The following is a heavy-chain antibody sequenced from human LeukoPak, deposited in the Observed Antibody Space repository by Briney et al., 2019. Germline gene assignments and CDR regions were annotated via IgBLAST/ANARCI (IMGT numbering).Heavy chain of an antibody. J-gene: IGHJ4*02. CDR1: GGSISSYY. D-gene: IGHD3-3*01. V-gene: IGHV4-59*01. CDR2: IYYCGST. Sequence: SETLSLTCTVSGGSISSYYWSWIRQPPGKRLEWIGHIYYCGSTNYNPSLKSRVTISVDTSKNQFSLKLSSVTAADTAVYYCASRSSIWSGYQDTLYYFDSWGQGTLVTVSS. CDR3: ASRSSIWSGYQDTLYYFDS.